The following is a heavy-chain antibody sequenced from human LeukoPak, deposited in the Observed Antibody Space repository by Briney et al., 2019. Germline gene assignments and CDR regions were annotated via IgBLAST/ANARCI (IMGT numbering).Heavy chain of an antibody. CDR2: IYYSGST. J-gene: IGHJ3*02. Sequence: ASETLSLTCTVSGGSISSSSYYWGWIRQPPGKGLEGIGSIYYSGSTYYNPSLKSRVTISVDTSKNQFSLKLSSVTAADTAVYYCAQQGLGGVGALDIWGQGTMVTVSS. D-gene: IGHD2-8*02. V-gene: IGHV4-39*01. CDR1: GGSISSSSYY. CDR3: AQQGLGGVGALDI.